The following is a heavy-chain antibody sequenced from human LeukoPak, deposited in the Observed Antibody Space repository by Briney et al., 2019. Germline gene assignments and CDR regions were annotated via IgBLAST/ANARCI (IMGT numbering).Heavy chain of an antibody. CDR1: GFTFSSYG. D-gene: IGHD6-13*01. CDR2: IRYDGSNK. Sequence: GGSLRLSCAASGFTFSSYGMHWVRQAPGKGLEWVAFIRYDGSNKYYADSVKGRFTISRDNSKNTLYLQMNSLRAEDTAVYYCATESSSLTEGNWFDPWGQGTLVTVSS. V-gene: IGHV3-30*02. CDR3: ATESSSLTEGNWFDP. J-gene: IGHJ5*02.